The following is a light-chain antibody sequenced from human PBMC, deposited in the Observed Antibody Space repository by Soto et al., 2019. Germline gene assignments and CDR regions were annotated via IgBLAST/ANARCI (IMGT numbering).Light chain of an antibody. J-gene: IGLJ1*01. CDR2: DNN. Sequence: QSVLTQPPSVSAAPGQKVTISCSGSTSNIGNNYVSWYQQIPGTAPKVLIYDNNKRPSGIPDRLSGSKSGTSATLGITGLQTGDEADYYCGTWDNSVSAFVFGPGTKVTVL. V-gene: IGLV1-51*01. CDR1: TSNIGNNY. CDR3: GTWDNSVSAFV.